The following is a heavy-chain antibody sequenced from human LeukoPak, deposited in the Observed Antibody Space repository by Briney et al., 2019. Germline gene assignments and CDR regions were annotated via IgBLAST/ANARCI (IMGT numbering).Heavy chain of an antibody. V-gene: IGHV4-38-2*02. CDR1: GYSISSDSY. CDR2: MYHSGST. J-gene: IGHJ6*03. D-gene: IGHD4-11*01. Sequence: SETLFLTCIVSGYSISSDSYWGWIRQPPGKGLEWIGSMYHSGSTYYNPSLKSRVTISVDTSKNQFSLKLSSVTAADTGVYYCARSDHSNCYYDYYMDVWGKGTTVTVSS. CDR3: ARSDHSNCYYDYYMDV.